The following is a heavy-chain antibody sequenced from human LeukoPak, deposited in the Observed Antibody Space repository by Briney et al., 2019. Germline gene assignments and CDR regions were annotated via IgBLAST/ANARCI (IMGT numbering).Heavy chain of an antibody. CDR1: GYTFTSYY. J-gene: IGHJ3*02. Sequence: ASVKVSCKASGYTFTSYYMHWVRQAPGQGLEWMGWINPNSGGTNYAQKFQGRVTMTRDTSISTAYMELSRLRSDDTAVYYCARGYSGSYYEADAFDIWGQGTMVTVSS. V-gene: IGHV1-2*02. CDR2: INPNSGGT. CDR3: ARGYSGSYYEADAFDI. D-gene: IGHD1-26*01.